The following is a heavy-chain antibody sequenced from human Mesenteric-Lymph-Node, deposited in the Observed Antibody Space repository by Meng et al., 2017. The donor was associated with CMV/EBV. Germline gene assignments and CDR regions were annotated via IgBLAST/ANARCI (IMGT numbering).Heavy chain of an antibody. CDR1: GYIFTNYW. D-gene: IGHD3-22*01. J-gene: IGHJ3*02. CDR2: IYPGDSDT. Sequence: KVSCKGSGYIFTNYWIGWVRQMPGKGLEWMGIIYPGDSDTRYSPSFQGQVTISADKSISTAYLQWSSLKASDTAMYYCARSPPGSHYDSSGYGAFDIWGQGTMVTVSS. CDR3: ARSPPGSHYDSSGYGAFDI. V-gene: IGHV5-51*01.